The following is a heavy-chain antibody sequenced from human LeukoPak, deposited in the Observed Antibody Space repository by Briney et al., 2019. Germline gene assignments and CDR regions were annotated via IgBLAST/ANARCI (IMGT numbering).Heavy chain of an antibody. J-gene: IGHJ5*02. CDR2: IKEDGSEK. V-gene: IGHV3-7*01. CDR1: GFTFSGYW. Sequence: PGGSLRLSCAASGFTFSGYWMNWVRQAPGKGLEWVANIKEDGSEKYYVDSVKGRFTISRDNAKNSLYLQMNSLRAEDTAVYYCARVIRARYNWFDPWGQGTLVTVSS. CDR3: ARVIRARYNWFDP.